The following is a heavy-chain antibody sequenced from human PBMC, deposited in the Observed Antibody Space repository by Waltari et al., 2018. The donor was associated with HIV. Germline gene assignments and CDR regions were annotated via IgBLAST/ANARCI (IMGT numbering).Heavy chain of an antibody. CDR3: ARIGTFPHNYAIDF. D-gene: IGHD1-26*01. Sequence: EVQLMESGGGLVQSGGSLRLSCAASGLTFTNSGMSWVRQTPGKGLEWVAYIKDDGSEKYYMGSVKGRFTISRDNAKNSMFLQMNSLRAEDTAVYYCARIGTFPHNYAIDFWGQGTTVTVSS. CDR2: IKDDGSEK. V-gene: IGHV3-7*01. J-gene: IGHJ6*02. CDR1: GLTFTNSG.